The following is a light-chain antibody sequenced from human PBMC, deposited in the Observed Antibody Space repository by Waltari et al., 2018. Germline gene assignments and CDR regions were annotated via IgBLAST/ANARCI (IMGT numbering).Light chain of an antibody. Sequence: QLAVTQSPSASASLGASVKLTCTLSSEHSAYAIAWHQHQPEKGPRFLMKIDGGGGHPKGDGIPDRFSGFNSGAERYLTISSLQYEDEAAYYCQTWDPDTVVFGGGTKLTV. CDR2: IDGGGGH. CDR1: SEHSAYA. V-gene: IGLV4-69*01. CDR3: QTWDPDTVV. J-gene: IGLJ2*01.